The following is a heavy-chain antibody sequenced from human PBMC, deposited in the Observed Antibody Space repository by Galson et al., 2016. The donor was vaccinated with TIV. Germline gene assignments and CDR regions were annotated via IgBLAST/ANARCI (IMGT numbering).Heavy chain of an antibody. D-gene: IGHD3-10*01. J-gene: IGHJ3*02. CDR3: AREAVLTSGAFDI. V-gene: IGHV5-10-1*01. Sequence: KGLEWMGRIDPSDSYTNYNPSLQGHVTISADRSISTAYLQWSSLKASDTAIYYCAREAVLTSGAFDIRGQGTMVAVSS. CDR2: IDPSDSYT.